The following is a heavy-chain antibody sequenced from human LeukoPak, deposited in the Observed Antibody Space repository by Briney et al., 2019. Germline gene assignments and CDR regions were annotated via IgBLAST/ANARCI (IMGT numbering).Heavy chain of an antibody. CDR1: VGSFSGYY. CDR3: ARGGAGYCSSTSCYIRPDYYYYMDV. CDR2: INHSGST. V-gene: IGHV4-34*01. D-gene: IGHD2-2*02. Sequence: NPSETLSLTCAVYVGSFSGYYWSWIRQPPGKGLEWIGEINHSGSTNYNSSLKSRVTVSVDTSKNQFSLKLSSVTAADTAVYYCARGGAGYCSSTSCYIRPDYYYYMDVWGKGTTVTVSS. J-gene: IGHJ6*03.